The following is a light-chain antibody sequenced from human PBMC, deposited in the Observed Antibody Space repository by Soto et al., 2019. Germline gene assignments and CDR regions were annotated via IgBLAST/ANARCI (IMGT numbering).Light chain of an antibody. CDR2: DAS. CDR3: QQRSNWPPDLT. V-gene: IGKV3-11*01. CDR1: QSVSSY. J-gene: IGKJ4*01. Sequence: EIVLTQSPATLSLSPGERATLSVSASQSVSSYLAWYQQKPGQAPRLLIYDASNRATGIPARFSGSGSGTDFTLTISSLEPEDFAVYYCQQRSNWPPDLTFGGGTKVDNK.